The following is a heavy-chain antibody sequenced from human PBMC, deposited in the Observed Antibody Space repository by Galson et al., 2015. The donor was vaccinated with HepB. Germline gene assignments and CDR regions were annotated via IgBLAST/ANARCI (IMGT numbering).Heavy chain of an antibody. D-gene: IGHD6-13*01. CDR2: TYYRSKWYN. V-gene: IGHV6-1*01. CDR1: GDSVSSNSAA. CDR3: AVGYSSSWYGGGAFDI. J-gene: IGHJ3*02. Sequence: CAISGDSVSSNSAAWNWIRQSPSRGLEWLGRTYYRSKWYNDYAVSVKSRITINPDTSKNQFSLQLNSVTPEDTAVYYCAVGYSSSWYGGGAFDIWGQGTMVTVSS.